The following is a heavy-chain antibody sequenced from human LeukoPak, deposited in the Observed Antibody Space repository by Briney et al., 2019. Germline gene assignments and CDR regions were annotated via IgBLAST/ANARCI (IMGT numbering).Heavy chain of an antibody. J-gene: IGHJ5*02. CDR2: INPSGCSS. Sequence: PGEPLTLSCAAPGFTFSSYSMSWRRQPAGKGLAWVAGINPSGCSSYYPDFAKGPFTISRDNTKNTLYLQMNSLRAEDTDVYSCAKDRHAPGTYCSSTSCFPFDAWGKGTLVTVSS. CDR1: GFTFSSYS. D-gene: IGHD2-2*01. CDR3: AKDRHAPGTYCSSTSCFPFDA. V-gene: IGHV3-23*01.